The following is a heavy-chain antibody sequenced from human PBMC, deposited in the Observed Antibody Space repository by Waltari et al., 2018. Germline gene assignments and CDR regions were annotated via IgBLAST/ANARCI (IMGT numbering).Heavy chain of an antibody. CDR1: GFTFDDYA. D-gene: IGHD2-21*02. CDR3: AKDWGDHGAFDI. J-gene: IGHJ3*02. CDR2: INWDGNSP. V-gene: IGHV3-43D*04. Sequence: EVQLVESGGVVVQPGGSLRLSCAASGFTFDDYAMHWVRQAPGKGLEWVSLINWDGNSPYYADSVKGRFTISRDNSKNSVYLQMNSLRAEDTALYYCAKDWGDHGAFDIWGQGTMVTVSS.